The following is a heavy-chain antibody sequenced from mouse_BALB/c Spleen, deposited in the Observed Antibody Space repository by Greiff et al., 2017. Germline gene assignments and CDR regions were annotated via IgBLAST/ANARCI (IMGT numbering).Heavy chain of an antibody. Sequence: EVMLVESGGDLVKPGGSLKLSCAASGFTFSSYGMSWVRQTPDKRLEWVATISSGGSYTYYPDSVKGRFTISRDNAKNTLYLQMSSLKSEDTAMYYCTRDQTYWGQGTTLTVSS. CDR3: TRDQTY. CDR2: ISSGGSYT. V-gene: IGHV5-6*01. J-gene: IGHJ2*01. CDR1: GFTFSSYG.